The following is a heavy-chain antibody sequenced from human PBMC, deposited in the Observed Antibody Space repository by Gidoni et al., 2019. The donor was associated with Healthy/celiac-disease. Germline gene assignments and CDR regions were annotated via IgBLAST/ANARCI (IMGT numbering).Heavy chain of an antibody. CDR1: GFTFGDYA. CDR2: IRSKAYGGTT. D-gene: IGHD3-22*01. Sequence: EVQLVESGGGLVQPGRSLRLSCTASGFTFGDYAMSWVRQAPGKGLEWVGFIRSKAYGGTTEYAASVKGRFTISRDDSKSIAYLQMNSLKTEDTAVYYCTRPNYDSSGYYYVDAFDIWGQGTMVTVSS. CDR3: TRPNYDSSGYYYVDAFDI. J-gene: IGHJ3*02. V-gene: IGHV3-49*04.